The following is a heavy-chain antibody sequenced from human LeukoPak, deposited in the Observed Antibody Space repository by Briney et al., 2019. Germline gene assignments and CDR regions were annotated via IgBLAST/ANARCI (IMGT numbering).Heavy chain of an antibody. CDR3: ARDVYCSGGSCFASTPRFDY. CDR2: IKQEGSEK. CDR1: GFTFSSYW. J-gene: IGHJ4*02. V-gene: IGHV3-7*01. Sequence: GRSLRLSCAASGFTFSSYWTSGVRQAPGKGLEWVANIKQEGSEKYYVDSVKGRFTISRDNAKNSLYLQMNSLRAEDTAVYYCARDVYCSGGSCFASTPRFDYWGQGTLVTVSS. D-gene: IGHD2-15*01.